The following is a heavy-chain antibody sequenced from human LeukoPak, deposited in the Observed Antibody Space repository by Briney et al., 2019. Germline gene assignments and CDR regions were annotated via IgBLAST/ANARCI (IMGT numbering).Heavy chain of an antibody. Sequence: LRLSCAASGFTFSSYSMNWVRQPPGKGLEWIGEINHSGSTNYNPSLKSRVTISVDTSKNQFSLKLSSVTAADTAVYYCARDAGTVDYWGQGTLVTVSS. J-gene: IGHJ4*02. CDR1: GFTFSSYS. CDR3: ARDAGTVDY. CDR2: INHSGST. D-gene: IGHD1-1*01. V-gene: IGHV4-34*01.